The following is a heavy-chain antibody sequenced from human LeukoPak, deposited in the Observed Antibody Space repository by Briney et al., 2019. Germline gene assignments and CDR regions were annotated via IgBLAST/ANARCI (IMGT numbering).Heavy chain of an antibody. D-gene: IGHD6-19*01. CDR2: IYSGGST. V-gene: IGHV3-53*01. Sequence: GGSLRLSCAASGFTVSSNYMSWVRQAPGKGLEWVSVIYSGGSTYYADSVKGRFTISRDNSKNTLYLQMNSLRAEDTAVYHCAASSGWTAYFDYWGQGTLVTVSS. J-gene: IGHJ4*02. CDR3: AASSGWTAYFDY. CDR1: GFTVSSNY.